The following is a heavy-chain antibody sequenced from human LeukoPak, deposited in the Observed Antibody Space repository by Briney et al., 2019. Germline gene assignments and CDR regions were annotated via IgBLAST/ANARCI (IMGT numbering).Heavy chain of an antibody. CDR1: GFTFSSYG. D-gene: IGHD3-3*01. Sequence: GGSLRLSCAASGFTFSSYGMHWVRQAPGKGLEWVAVISYDGSNKYYADSVKGRSTISRDNSKNTLYLQMNSLRAEDTAVYYCAKDFWSGYYALDYWGQGTLVTVSS. CDR3: AKDFWSGYYALDY. V-gene: IGHV3-30*18. CDR2: ISYDGSNK. J-gene: IGHJ4*02.